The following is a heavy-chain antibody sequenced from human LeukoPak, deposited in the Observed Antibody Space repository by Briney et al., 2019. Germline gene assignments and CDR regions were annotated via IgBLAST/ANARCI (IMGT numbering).Heavy chain of an antibody. CDR3: TMIVN. D-gene: IGHD3-22*01. V-gene: IGHV3-15*01. CDR1: GFTFGDYA. Sequence: PGRSLRLSCTASGFTFGDYAMSWVRQAPGKGLEWVGRIKSKTDGGTTDYAAPVKGRFTISRDDSKNTLYLQMNSLKTEDTAVYYCTMIVNWGQGTLVTVSS. J-gene: IGHJ4*02. CDR2: IKSKTDGGTT.